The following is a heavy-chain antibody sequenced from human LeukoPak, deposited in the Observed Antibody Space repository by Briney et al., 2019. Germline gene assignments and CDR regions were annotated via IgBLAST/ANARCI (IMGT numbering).Heavy chain of an antibody. J-gene: IGHJ6*03. D-gene: IGHD4-11*01. CDR3: ARPTTPFYYYYYMDV. V-gene: IGHV3-7*01. Sequence: GGSLRLSCAASGFTFSSYWMSWVRQAPGKGLEWVANIKQDGSEKYYVDSVKGRFTISRDNAKNSVYVQMNSLRAEDTAVYYCARPTTPFYYYYYMDVWGKGTTVIVSS. CDR1: GFTFSSYW. CDR2: IKQDGSEK.